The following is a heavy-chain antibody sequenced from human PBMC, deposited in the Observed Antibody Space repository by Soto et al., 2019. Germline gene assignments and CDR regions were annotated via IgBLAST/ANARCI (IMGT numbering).Heavy chain of an antibody. J-gene: IGHJ4*02. Sequence: PSETLSLTCTVSGGSVSSGGYYWSWIRQPPGKGLEWIGYIYHSGSTYYNPSLKSRVTISVDRSKNQFSLKLSSVTAADTAVYYCARVIVATMTFDYWGQGTLVTVSS. CDR1: GGSVSSGGYY. V-gene: IGHV4-30-2*01. D-gene: IGHD5-12*01. CDR3: ARVIVATMTFDY. CDR2: IYHSGST.